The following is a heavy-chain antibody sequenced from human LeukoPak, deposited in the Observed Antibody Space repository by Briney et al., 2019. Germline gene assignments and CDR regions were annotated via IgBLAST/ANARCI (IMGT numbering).Heavy chain of an antibody. CDR2: IYYTGIT. J-gene: IGHJ4*02. D-gene: IGHD3-10*01. Sequence: PSETLSLTCTVSGGSISGYYWSWIRQPPGKGLEWIGYIYYTGITNYNPSLKSRVTISVDTSKNQFSLKLSSVTAADTAVYYCARWDYYGSGSRRLDYWGQGTLVTVSS. V-gene: IGHV4-59*08. CDR3: ARWDYYGSGSRRLDY. CDR1: GGSISGYY.